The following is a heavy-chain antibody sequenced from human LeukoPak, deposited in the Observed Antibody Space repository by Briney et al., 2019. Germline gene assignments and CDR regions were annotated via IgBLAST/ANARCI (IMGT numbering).Heavy chain of an antibody. Sequence: ASVKVSCKASGYTFTSYGISWVRQAPGQGLEWMGWISAYNGNTNYAQKLQGRVTMTTDTSTSTAYMELSSLRSEDTAVYYCASEAMTTVTDHYGMDVWGQGTTVTVSS. J-gene: IGHJ6*02. CDR2: ISAYNGNT. CDR1: GYTFTSYG. V-gene: IGHV1-18*01. D-gene: IGHD4-17*01. CDR3: ASEAMTTVTDHYGMDV.